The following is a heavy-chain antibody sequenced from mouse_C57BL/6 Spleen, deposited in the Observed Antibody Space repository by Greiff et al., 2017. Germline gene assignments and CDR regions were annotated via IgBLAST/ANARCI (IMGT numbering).Heavy chain of an antibody. CDR2: IHPNSGST. D-gene: IGHD1-1*01. Sequence: QVQLQQPGAELVKPVASVKLSCKASGYTFTSYWMHWVKQRPGQGLEWIGMIHPNSGSTNYNEKFKSKATLTVDKSSSTAYMQLSSLTSENSAVYYCAILLRLCLDWWGQGTTLTVSS. CDR1: GYTFTSYW. J-gene: IGHJ2*01. V-gene: IGHV1-64*01. CDR3: AILLRLCLDW.